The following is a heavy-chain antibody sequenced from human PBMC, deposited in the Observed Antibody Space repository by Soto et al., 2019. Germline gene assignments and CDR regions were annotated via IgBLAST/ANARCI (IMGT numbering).Heavy chain of an antibody. V-gene: IGHV5-51*01. CDR1: GYSFTSYW. CDR2: IYPGDSDT. CDR3: ARILYCGGDCYPYGMDV. J-gene: IGHJ6*02. D-gene: IGHD2-21*02. Sequence: GDSLKISCKGSGYSFTSYWIGWVRQMPGKGLEWMGIIYPGDSDTRYSPSFQGQVTISADKSISTAYLQWSSLKASDTAMYYCARILYCGGDCYPYGMDVWGQGTTVTVSS.